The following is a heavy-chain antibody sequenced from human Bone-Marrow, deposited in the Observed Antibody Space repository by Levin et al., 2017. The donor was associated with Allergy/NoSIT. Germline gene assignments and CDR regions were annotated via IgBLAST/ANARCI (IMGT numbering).Heavy chain of an antibody. CDR1: GASISNGDYH. V-gene: IGHV4-30-4*08. D-gene: IGHD3-10*01. CDR2: VHYRGST. Sequence: PSETLSLTCSVSGASISNGDYHWSWIRQSPGKGLEWVGYVHYRGSTFYNPSLQSRVIISLDTAKSQFSLRLDSVTAADTAVYYCARDSVYGSGSFFNFFDPWGQGALVTVSS. J-gene: IGHJ5*02. CDR3: ARDSVYGSGSFFNFFDP.